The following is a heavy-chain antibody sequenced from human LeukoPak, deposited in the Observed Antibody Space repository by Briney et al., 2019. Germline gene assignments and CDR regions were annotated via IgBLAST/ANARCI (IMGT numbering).Heavy chain of an antibody. V-gene: IGHV3-64D*06. D-gene: IGHD1-26*01. CDR2: ISSNGGST. J-gene: IGHJ4*02. Sequence: PGGSLRLSCSASGFTFSSYTMHWVRQAPGKGLESVSAISSNGGSTYYADSVKGRFTISRDNSKNTLYLQMCSLRAEDTAVYYCVRRGLGATGLAHRTKDYYFDYWGQGTLVTVSS. CDR3: VRRGLGATGLAHRTKDYYFDY. CDR1: GFTFSSYT.